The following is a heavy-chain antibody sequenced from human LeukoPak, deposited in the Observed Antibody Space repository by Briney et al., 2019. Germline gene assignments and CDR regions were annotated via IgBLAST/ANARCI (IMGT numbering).Heavy chain of an antibody. CDR2: IGPSGAKT. D-gene: IGHD2-21*02. Sequence: GGSLRLSCAASGFTFSSYGMNWVRQAPGKGLEWVSGIGPSGAKTYYADSVKGRFTISRDNSKNTLYLQMNTLRAEDTAVYYCAKGVKHIVVVAAQHYFDYWGQGTLVTVSS. CDR1: GFTFSSYG. J-gene: IGHJ4*02. CDR3: AKGVKHIVVVAAQHYFDY. V-gene: IGHV3-23*01.